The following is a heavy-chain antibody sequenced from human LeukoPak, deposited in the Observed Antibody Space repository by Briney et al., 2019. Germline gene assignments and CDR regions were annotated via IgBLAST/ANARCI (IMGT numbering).Heavy chain of an antibody. D-gene: IGHD1-1*01. J-gene: IGHJ3*02. V-gene: IGHV4-34*01. Sequence: SETLSLTCAVYGGSFSGYYWSWIRQPPGKGLEWIGEINHSGSTNYNPSLKSRVTISVDTSKNQFSLKLTSVTAADTAVYYCARDRRESTKPNDAFDIWGQGTMVTVSS. CDR2: INHSGST. CDR1: GGSFSGYY. CDR3: ARDRRESTKPNDAFDI.